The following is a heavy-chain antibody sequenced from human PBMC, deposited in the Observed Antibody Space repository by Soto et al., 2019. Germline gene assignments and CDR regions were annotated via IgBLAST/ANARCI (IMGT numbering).Heavy chain of an antibody. V-gene: IGHV3-23*01. CDR2: ISGSGGST. CDR1: GFTFSSYA. CDR3: AKSVGCGGDCYSQYFQH. Sequence: LRLSCAASGFTFSSYAMSWVRQAPGKGLEWVSAISGSGGSTYYADSVKGRFTISRDNSKNTLYLQMNSLRAEDTAVYYCAKSVGCGGDCYSQYFQHWGQGTLVTVSS. J-gene: IGHJ1*01. D-gene: IGHD2-21*02.